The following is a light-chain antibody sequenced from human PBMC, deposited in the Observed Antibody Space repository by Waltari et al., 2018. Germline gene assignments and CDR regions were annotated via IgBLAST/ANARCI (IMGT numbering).Light chain of an antibody. CDR1: QSVGWS. J-gene: IGKJ1*01. CDR2: GAS. V-gene: IGKV3-20*01. Sequence: EIGLTQSPGTLSLSPGERATLSCRGSQSVGWSLAWYQQKPGRAPRLLIYGASSRATGIPDRFSASGSGTDFSLSISGLEPEDFAVYYCQHYVRLPVTFGRGTKVEIK. CDR3: QHYVRLPVT.